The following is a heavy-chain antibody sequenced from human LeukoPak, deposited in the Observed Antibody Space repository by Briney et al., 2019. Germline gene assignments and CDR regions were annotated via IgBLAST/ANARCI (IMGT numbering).Heavy chain of an antibody. CDR2: ISGSGDST. CDR3: ARDRVDH. V-gene: IGHV3-23*01. CDR1: GFTFSTYA. D-gene: IGHD3-3*01. Sequence: GGSLRLSCAASGFTFSTYAMSWVRQAPGKGLEWVSTISGSGDSTYYADSVKGRFTISRDNAKNSLYLQMNSLRPEDTALYYCARDRVDHWGQGTLVTVSS. J-gene: IGHJ4*02.